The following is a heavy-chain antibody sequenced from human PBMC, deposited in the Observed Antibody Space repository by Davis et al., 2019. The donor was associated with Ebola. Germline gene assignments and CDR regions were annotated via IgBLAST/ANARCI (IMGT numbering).Heavy chain of an antibody. CDR1: GGSISTNNW. CDR2: IHHLGNG. CDR3: AREITFPTRRFDT. D-gene: IGHD3-16*01. Sequence: MPSETLSLTCDVSGGSISTNNWWSWVRQPPGKGLEWIGEIHHLGNGNYKPSLKSRLTISLDKSKNQISLRLSSVTAADTAVYYCAREITFPTRRFDTWGQGSLVTVSS. V-gene: IGHV4/OR15-8*02. J-gene: IGHJ5*02.